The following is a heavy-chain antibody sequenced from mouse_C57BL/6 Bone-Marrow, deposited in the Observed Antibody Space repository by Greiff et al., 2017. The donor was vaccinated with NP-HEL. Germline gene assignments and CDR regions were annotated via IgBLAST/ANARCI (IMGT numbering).Heavy chain of an antibody. Sequence: EVKLQESGGGLVQPGGSLSLSCAASGFTFTDYYMSWVRQPPGKALEWLGFIRNKANGYTTEYSASVKGRFTISRDNSQSILYLQMNALRAEDSATYYCARDYDGGFAYWGQGTLVTVSA. D-gene: IGHD2-4*01. J-gene: IGHJ3*01. V-gene: IGHV7-3*01. CDR2: IRNKANGYTT. CDR1: GFTFTDYY. CDR3: ARDYDGGFAY.